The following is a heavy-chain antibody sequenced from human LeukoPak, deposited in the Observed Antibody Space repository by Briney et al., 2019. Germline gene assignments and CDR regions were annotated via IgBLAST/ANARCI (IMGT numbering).Heavy chain of an antibody. CDR3: ARAPTAMDPLVGMDV. J-gene: IGHJ6*02. CDR2: IIPILGIA. V-gene: IGHV1-69*04. Sequence: SVKVSCKASGGTFSSYAISWVRQAPGQGLEWMGRIIPILGIANYAQKFQGRVTITADKSTSTAYMELSSLRSEDPAVYYCARAPTAMDPLVGMDVWGQGTTVTVSS. D-gene: IGHD5-18*01. CDR1: GGTFSSYA.